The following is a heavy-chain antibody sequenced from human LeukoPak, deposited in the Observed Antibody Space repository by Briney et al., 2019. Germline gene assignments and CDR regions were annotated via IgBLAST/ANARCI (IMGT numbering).Heavy chain of an antibody. CDR3: AKDRRSDLPTAPFDS. D-gene: IGHD5-18*01. CDR1: GFTFNRNA. V-gene: IGHV3-23*01. Sequence: GGSLRLSCAASGFTFNRNAMTWVRQTPGKGLEWVSAISADGGGTYYADSVRGRFTISRDNSHNTLYLQMNSLRAEDTAIYYCAKDRRSDLPTAPFDSWGQGTLLTVSS. J-gene: IGHJ4*02. CDR2: ISADGGGT.